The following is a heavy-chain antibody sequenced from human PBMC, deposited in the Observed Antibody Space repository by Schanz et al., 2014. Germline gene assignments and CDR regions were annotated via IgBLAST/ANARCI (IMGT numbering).Heavy chain of an antibody. CDR2: ISGSGAST. J-gene: IGHJ3*02. CDR1: GFTFSSYA. CDR3: AKGRFGELSAFDI. Sequence: EAQLVESGGGLVQPGGSLRLSCAASGFTFSSYAINWVRQAPGKGLEWVSGISGSGASTYYADSVKGRFTISRDNSKNTLYLQMNSLRAEDTAVYYCAKGRFGELSAFDIWGQGTMVTVSS. D-gene: IGHD3-10*01. V-gene: IGHV3-23*04.